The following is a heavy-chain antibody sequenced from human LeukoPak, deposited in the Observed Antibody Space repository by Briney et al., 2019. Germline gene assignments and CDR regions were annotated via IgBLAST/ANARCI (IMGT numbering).Heavy chain of an antibody. D-gene: IGHD3-10*01. CDR1: GYIFTSNW. J-gene: IGHJ4*02. CDR2: IYPGDSDT. CDR3: ARQTRDGSGSRGYSFDF. Sequence: GESLHFSCKGSGYIFTSNWIGWVRQMPGKGLEWMGIIYPGDSDTRYSPSFEGQVIISVDKSISTAYLQWSSLKASDTAMYYCARQTRDGSGSRGYSFDFWGKGTLVAVSS. V-gene: IGHV5-51*01.